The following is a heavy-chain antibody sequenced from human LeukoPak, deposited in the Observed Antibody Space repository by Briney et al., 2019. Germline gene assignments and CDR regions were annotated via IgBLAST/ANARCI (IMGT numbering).Heavy chain of an antibody. CDR1: GGSISSYY. CDR3: ARSPARNYYYDSSGPFDP. V-gene: IGHV4-4*07. CDR2: IYTSGST. J-gene: IGHJ5*02. D-gene: IGHD3-22*01. Sequence: SETLSLTCTVSGGSISSYYWSWIRQPAGKGLEWIGRIYTSGSTNYNPSLKSRVTISVDTSKNQFSLKLSSVTAADTAVYYCARSPARNYYYDSSGPFDPWGQGTLVTVSS.